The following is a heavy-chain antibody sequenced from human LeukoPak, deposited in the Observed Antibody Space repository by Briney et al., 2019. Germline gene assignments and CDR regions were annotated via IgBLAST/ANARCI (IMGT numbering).Heavy chain of an antibody. D-gene: IGHD6-13*01. CDR3: AKDISHSSSFLFDY. V-gene: IGHV3-9*03. J-gene: IGHJ4*02. CDR2: ISWNSGSI. CDR1: GFTFDDYA. Sequence: QSGGSLRLSCAASGFTFDDYAMHWVRQAPGKGLEWVSGISWNSGSIGYADSVKGRFTISRDNAKNSLYLQMNSLRAEDMALYYCAKDISHSSSFLFDYWGQGTLVTVSS.